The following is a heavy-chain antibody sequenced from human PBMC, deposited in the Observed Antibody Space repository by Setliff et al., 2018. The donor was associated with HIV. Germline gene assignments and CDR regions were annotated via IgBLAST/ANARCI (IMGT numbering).Heavy chain of an antibody. Sequence: PGGSLRLSCAASVFTFSYYGMHWVRQATGKGLEWVTSIRYDGSYKYDADSVRGRFTITRDNSKNTLYLQMNSVRAEGTAVYYCAKNLYRSGWSPLDYWGQGTLVTVSS. D-gene: IGHD6-13*01. CDR1: VFTFSYYG. CDR3: AKNLYRSGWSPLDY. CDR2: IRYDGSYK. J-gene: IGHJ4*02. V-gene: IGHV3-30*02.